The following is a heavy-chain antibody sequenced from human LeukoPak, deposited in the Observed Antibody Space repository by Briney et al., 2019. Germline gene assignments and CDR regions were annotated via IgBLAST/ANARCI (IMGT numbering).Heavy chain of an antibody. J-gene: IGHJ4*02. CDR3: ARNGGSYSFDY. V-gene: IGHV4-59*01. D-gene: IGHD1-26*01. Sequence: SETLSLTCNVSGGSISTYYWSWIRQPPGEGLEWIGYIYYSGSTNYNPSFKSRVTISVDTSKNQFSLKLSSVTAADTAVYYCARNGGSYSFDYWGQGTLVTVPS. CDR2: IYYSGST. CDR1: GGSISTYY.